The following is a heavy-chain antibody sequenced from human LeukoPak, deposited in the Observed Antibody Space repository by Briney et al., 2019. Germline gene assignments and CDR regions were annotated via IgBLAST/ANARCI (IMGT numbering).Heavy chain of an antibody. Sequence: GGSLRPSCAASGFTFSSYWMHWVRQAPGKGLVWVSRITSDGSTTSYADSVKGRFTISRDNAKNTLYLQMNSLRVEDTAVYYCARGNSHAFDIWGQGTMVTVSS. J-gene: IGHJ3*02. CDR3: ARGNSHAFDI. CDR2: ITSDGSTT. CDR1: GFTFSSYW. D-gene: IGHD3-10*01. V-gene: IGHV3-74*01.